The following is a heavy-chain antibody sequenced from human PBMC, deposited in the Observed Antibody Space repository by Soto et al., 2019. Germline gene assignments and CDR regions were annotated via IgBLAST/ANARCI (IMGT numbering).Heavy chain of an antibody. J-gene: IGHJ6*02. CDR3: AMVDVYVTPSPQDV. V-gene: IGHV1-18*01. CDR2: INTYNCNT. CDR1: GYTFTRYG. D-gene: IGHD3-16*01. Sequence: QVKLVQSGAEVNNPGASVKVSCKASGYTFTRYGIGWARQAPGQGLEWMGWINTYNCNTNYAQNVQGRVTLTTDTSTSTAYMELRSLRSNDTAIYYCAMVDVYVTPSPQDVWGQGTTVIVSS.